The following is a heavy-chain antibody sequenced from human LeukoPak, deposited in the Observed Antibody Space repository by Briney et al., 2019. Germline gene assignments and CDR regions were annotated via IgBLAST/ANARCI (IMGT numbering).Heavy chain of an antibody. D-gene: IGHD3-10*01. Sequence: SETLSLTCTVSGGSISSGGYYWSWIRQPPGKGLEWIGYIYHSGSTYYNPSLKSRVTISVDRSKNQFSLKLSSVTAADTAVYYCARSTYYYGSGTFDYWGQGTLVTVSS. CDR3: ARSTYYYGSGTFDY. J-gene: IGHJ4*02. V-gene: IGHV4-30-2*01. CDR1: GGSISSGGYY. CDR2: IYHSGST.